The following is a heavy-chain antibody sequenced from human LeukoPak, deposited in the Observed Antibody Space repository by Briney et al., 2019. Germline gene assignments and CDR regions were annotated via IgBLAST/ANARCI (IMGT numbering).Heavy chain of an antibody. J-gene: IGHJ4*02. CDR3: ARDLKWLAGGYFDY. V-gene: IGHV3-7*01. CDR2: IKQDGSEK. Sequence: GGSLRLSCAASGFTFSSYWMSWVRQAPGKGLEWAANIKQDGSEKYYVDSVKGRFTISRDNAKNLLYLQMNSLRAEDTAVYYCARDLKWLAGGYFDYWGQGTLVTVSS. CDR1: GFTFSSYW. D-gene: IGHD6-19*01.